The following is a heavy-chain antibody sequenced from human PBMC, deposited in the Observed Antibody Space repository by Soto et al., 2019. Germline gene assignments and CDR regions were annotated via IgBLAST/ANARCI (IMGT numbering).Heavy chain of an antibody. V-gene: IGHV4-31*03. CDR3: ARDSERNAFDL. D-gene: IGHD1-1*01. Sequence: QVQLQESGPGLVKPSQTLSLTCTVSGGSISSGGYYWSWIRQHPGKGLEWIGYIYYSGSTFYNPSFTSRLTIPVDTSKNQLSLKLSSVTAADTAVYYCARDSERNAFDLWGQGTMVTVSS. J-gene: IGHJ3*01. CDR1: GGSISSGGYY. CDR2: IYYSGST.